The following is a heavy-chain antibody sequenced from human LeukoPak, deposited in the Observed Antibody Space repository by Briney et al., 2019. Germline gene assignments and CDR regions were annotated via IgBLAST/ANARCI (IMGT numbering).Heavy chain of an antibody. J-gene: IGHJ3*02. D-gene: IGHD3-16*02. Sequence: GASVKVSCKASGYTFTGYYMHWVRQAPGQGLEWMGWINPNSGGTNYAQKFQGWVTMTRDTSISTAYMELSRLRSDDAAVYYCARELMITFGGVIVPRPSDAFDIWGQGTMVTVSS. CDR1: GYTFTGYY. CDR2: INPNSGGT. V-gene: IGHV1-2*04. CDR3: ARELMITFGGVIVPRPSDAFDI.